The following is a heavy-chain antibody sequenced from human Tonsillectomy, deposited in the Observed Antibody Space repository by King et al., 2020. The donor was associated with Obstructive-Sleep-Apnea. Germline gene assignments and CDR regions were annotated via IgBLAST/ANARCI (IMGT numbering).Heavy chain of an antibody. CDR3: ARHGSMVRGVIISSWFDP. CDR2: IYYSGST. J-gene: IGHJ5*02. Sequence: QLQESGPGLVKPSETLSLTCTVSGGSISSYYWSWIRQPPGKGLEWIGYIYYSGSTNYNPSLKSRVTISVDTSKNQFSLKLSSVTAADTAVYYCARHGSMVRGVIISSWFDPWGQGTLVTVSS. CDR1: GGSISSYY. D-gene: IGHD3-10*01. V-gene: IGHV4-59*08.